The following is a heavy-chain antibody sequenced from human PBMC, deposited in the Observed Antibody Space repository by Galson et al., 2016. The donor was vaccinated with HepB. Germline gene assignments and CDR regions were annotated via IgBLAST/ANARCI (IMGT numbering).Heavy chain of an antibody. D-gene: IGHD2-2*01. CDR3: TRWGASSKYAMDV. J-gene: IGHJ6*02. CDR2: SRNKANSYST. Sequence: SLRLSCAASGFIFSDHYMDWVRQAPGKGLEWIGRSRNKANSYSTEYAASVKGRFTIPRDDSKNSLYLQMNSLKIDDAAMYYCTRWGASSKYAMDVWGQGTTVTVSS. CDR1: GFIFSDHY. V-gene: IGHV3-72*01.